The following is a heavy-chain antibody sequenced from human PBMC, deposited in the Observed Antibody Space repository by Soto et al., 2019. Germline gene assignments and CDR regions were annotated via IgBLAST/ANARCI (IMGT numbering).Heavy chain of an antibody. D-gene: IGHD3-22*01. CDR1: GFTFSSYS. Sequence: PGGSLRLSCAASGFTFSSYSMNWVRQAPGKGLEWVSSISSSSSYIYYADSVKGRFTISRDNAKNSLYLQMNSLRAEDTAVYYCARVKQGYYYDSSGRFYGMDVWGQVTTVTVSS. J-gene: IGHJ6*02. V-gene: IGHV3-21*01. CDR3: ARVKQGYYYDSSGRFYGMDV. CDR2: ISSSSSYI.